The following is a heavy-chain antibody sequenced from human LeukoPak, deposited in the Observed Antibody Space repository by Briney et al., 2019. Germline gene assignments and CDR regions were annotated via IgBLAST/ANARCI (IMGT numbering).Heavy chain of an antibody. CDR3: ASFWVHYDILTGYDY. Sequence: PGGSLRLSCAASGFTFSSYWMSWVRQAPGKGLEWVANIKQDGSEKYYVDSVKGRFTISRDNAKNSLYLQMNSLRAEDTAVYYCASFWVHYDILTGYDYWGQGTLVTVSS. V-gene: IGHV3-7*01. CDR1: GFTFSSYW. CDR2: IKQDGSEK. D-gene: IGHD3-9*01. J-gene: IGHJ4*02.